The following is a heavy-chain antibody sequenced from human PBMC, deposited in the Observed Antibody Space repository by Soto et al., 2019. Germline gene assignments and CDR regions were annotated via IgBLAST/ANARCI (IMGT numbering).Heavy chain of an antibody. CDR2: IYPTGNT. CDR3: ASRIEARPF. V-gene: IGHV4-38-2*01. Sequence: SETLSLTCAVSGYSISSGYYWGWIRQPPGKGLEWIGSIYPTGNTNYNSSLKSRVTISVDTSKNQFSLELTSVTAADTAVYYCASRIEARPFWGQGTLVTVSS. D-gene: IGHD6-6*01. J-gene: IGHJ4*02. CDR1: GYSISSGYY.